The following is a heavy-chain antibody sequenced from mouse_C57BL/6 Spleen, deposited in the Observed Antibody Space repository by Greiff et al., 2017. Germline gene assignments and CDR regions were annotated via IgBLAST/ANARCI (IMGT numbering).Heavy chain of an antibody. V-gene: IGHV1-26*01. CDR3: ARRAYEGGAMDY. J-gene: IGHJ4*01. D-gene: IGHD6-5*01. CDR1: GYTFTDYY. Sequence: EVQLQQSGPELVKPGASVKISCKASGYTFTDYYMNWVKQSHGKSLEWIGDINPNNGGTSYNQKFKGKATLTVDKSSSTAYMELRSLTSEDSAVYYCARRAYEGGAMDYWGQGTSVTVSS. CDR2: INPNNGGT.